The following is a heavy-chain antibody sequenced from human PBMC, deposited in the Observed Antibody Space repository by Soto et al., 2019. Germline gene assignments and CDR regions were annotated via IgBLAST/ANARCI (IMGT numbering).Heavy chain of an antibody. CDR3: ARDFMYTSSPDSWFDP. J-gene: IGHJ5*02. V-gene: IGHV1-18*04. Sequence: QVLLVQSGGEVKKPGASVKVSCKASGFNFISYGINWVRQAPGQGLEWMGWISGYDGKTVYAHSVQDRVTMTTDATTGTAYMVTRVHRSAVTAIYYCARDFMYTSSPDSWFDPWGQGTLVTVTS. CDR2: ISGYDGKT. D-gene: IGHD6-6*01. CDR1: GFNFISYG.